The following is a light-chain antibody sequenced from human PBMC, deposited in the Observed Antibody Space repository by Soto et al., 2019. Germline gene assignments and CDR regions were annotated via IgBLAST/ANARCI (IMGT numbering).Light chain of an antibody. CDR3: QPYTNFPLT. Sequence: DIQMTQSPSTLSASVGDRVTITCRASQSISSWLAWYQQKPGKAPKLLLHEASRLESVVPSRFSGSESGTEFTLTISGLHAEDFATYYCQPYTNFPLTFGGGTTVEI. CDR2: EAS. V-gene: IGKV1-5*01. CDR1: QSISSW. J-gene: IGKJ4*01.